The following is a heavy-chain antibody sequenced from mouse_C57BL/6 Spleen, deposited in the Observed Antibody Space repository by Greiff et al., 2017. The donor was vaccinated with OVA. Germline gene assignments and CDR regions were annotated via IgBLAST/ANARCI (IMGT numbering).Heavy chain of an antibody. J-gene: IGHJ1*03. V-gene: IGHV2-9*01. D-gene: IGHD1-1*01. Sequence: VKLMESGPGLVAPSQSLSITCTVSGFSLTSYGVDWVRQPPGKGLEWLGVIWGGGSTNYNSALMSRLSISKDNSKSQVFLKMNSLQTDDTAMYYCAKHSGYGSSYGWYFDVWGTGTTVTVSS. CDR1: GFSLTSYG. CDR3: AKHSGYGSSYGWYFDV. CDR2: IWGGGST.